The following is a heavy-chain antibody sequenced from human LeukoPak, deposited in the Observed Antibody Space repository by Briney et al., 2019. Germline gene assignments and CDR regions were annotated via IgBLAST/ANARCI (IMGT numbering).Heavy chain of an antibody. Sequence: SVKVSCKASGGTFSSHAISWVRQAPGQGLEWMGRIIPILGIANYAQKFQGRVTITADKSTSTAYMELSSLRSEDTAVYYCAREIVVVTAIWFDPWGQGTLVTVSS. V-gene: IGHV1-69*04. CDR1: GGTFSSHA. CDR2: IIPILGIA. CDR3: AREIVVVTAIWFDP. J-gene: IGHJ5*02. D-gene: IGHD2-21*02.